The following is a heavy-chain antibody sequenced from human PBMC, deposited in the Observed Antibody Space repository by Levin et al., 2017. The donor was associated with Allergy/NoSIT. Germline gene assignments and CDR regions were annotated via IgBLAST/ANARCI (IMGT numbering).Heavy chain of an antibody. CDR2: ISGSGGTT. J-gene: IGHJ6*02. CDR3: AKEGGRAGAATGGLGYYYYGLDV. V-gene: IGHV3-23*01. D-gene: IGHD2-15*01. CDR1: GFTFSSYA. Sequence: SCAASGFTFSSYAMRWLRQAPGRGLEWVAAISGSGGTTHYADSVKGRFTISRDNSNNTLYLQMNSLRAEDTAVYYCAKEGGRAGAATGGLGYYYYGLDVCGQGTTVTVSS.